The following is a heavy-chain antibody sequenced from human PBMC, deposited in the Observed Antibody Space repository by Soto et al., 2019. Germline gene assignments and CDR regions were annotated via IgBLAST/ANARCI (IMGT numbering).Heavy chain of an antibody. CDR3: ARETSTITSSSWYENWFDP. V-gene: IGHV1-18*01. CDR2: ISAYNGNT. D-gene: IGHD6-13*01. Sequence: QVQLVQSGAEVKKPGASVKVSCKASGYTFTSYGISWVRQAPGQGLEWMGWISAYNGNTNYAQKLQGRATMTTDTTTSTAYMELRSLRSDDTAVYYCARETSTITSSSWYENWFDPWGQGTLVTVSS. CDR1: GYTFTSYG. J-gene: IGHJ5*02.